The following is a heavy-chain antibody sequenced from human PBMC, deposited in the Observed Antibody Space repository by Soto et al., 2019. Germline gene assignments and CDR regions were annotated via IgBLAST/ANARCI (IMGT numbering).Heavy chain of an antibody. CDR2: IYYSGST. Sequence: SETLSLTCTVSGGSVSSGSYYWSWIRQPPGKGLEWIGYIYYSGSTNYNPSLKSRVTISVDTSKNQFSLKLSSVTAADTAVYYCARNIEGNWFDPWGQGTLVTVSS. CDR3: ARNIEGNWFDP. J-gene: IGHJ5*02. D-gene: IGHD3-16*02. V-gene: IGHV4-61*01. CDR1: GGSVSSGSYY.